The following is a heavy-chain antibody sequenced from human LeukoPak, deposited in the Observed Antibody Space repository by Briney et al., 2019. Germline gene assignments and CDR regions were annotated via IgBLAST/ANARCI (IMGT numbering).Heavy chain of an antibody. CDR3: ARVGRDGYNYRGFFEIWFDP. CDR2: INPNSGGT. V-gene: IGHV1-2*02. J-gene: IGHJ5*02. CDR1: GYTFTSYD. D-gene: IGHD5-24*01. Sequence: GASVKVSCKASGYTFTSYDINWVRQATGQGLEWMGWINPNSGGTNYAQKFQGRVTMTRDTSISTAYMELSRLRSDDTAVYYCARVGRDGYNYRGFFEIWFDPWGQGTLVTVSS.